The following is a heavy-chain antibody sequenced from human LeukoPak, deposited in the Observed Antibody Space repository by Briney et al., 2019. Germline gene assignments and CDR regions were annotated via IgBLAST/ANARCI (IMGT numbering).Heavy chain of an antibody. CDR3: AKASYYDFWSGYPTFDY. CDR2: ISGSGGST. Sequence: GGSLRLSCAASGFTFSSYAMSWVRQAPGKGLEWVSAISGSGGSTYYADSVKGRFTISRDNSKNTLYLQMNSLRAEDTAVYYCAKASYYDFWSGYPTFDYWGQGTLVTVSS. V-gene: IGHV3-23*01. D-gene: IGHD3-3*01. J-gene: IGHJ4*02. CDR1: GFTFSSYA.